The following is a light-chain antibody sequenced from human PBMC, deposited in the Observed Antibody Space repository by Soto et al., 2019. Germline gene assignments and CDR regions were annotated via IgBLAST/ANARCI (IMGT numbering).Light chain of an antibody. CDR3: NSYADNNLI. Sequence: QSALTQPPSASGSPGQSVTISCTGTSGDVGNYNYVSWYQQHPGKAPKLIIYEVSRWPSGVPDRFSGSKSGNTASLTVSGLQAEDEADYYCNSYADNNLIFGGGTKVTVL. J-gene: IGLJ2*01. CDR2: EVS. V-gene: IGLV2-8*01. CDR1: SGDVGNYNY.